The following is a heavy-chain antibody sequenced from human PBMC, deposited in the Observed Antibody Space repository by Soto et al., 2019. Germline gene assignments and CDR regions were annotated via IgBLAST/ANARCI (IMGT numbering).Heavy chain of an antibody. CDR2: ISYDGSNK. CDR1: GFTFSSYA. CDR3: ARDRGYCSSTSCYWVPWFDP. V-gene: IGHV3-30-3*01. J-gene: IGHJ5*02. Sequence: GGSLRLSCAASGFTFSSYAMHWVRQAPGKGLEWVAVISYDGSNKYYADSVKGRFTISRDNSKNTLYLQMNSLRAEDTAVYYCARDRGYCSSTSCYWVPWFDPWGQGTLVTVSS. D-gene: IGHD2-2*01.